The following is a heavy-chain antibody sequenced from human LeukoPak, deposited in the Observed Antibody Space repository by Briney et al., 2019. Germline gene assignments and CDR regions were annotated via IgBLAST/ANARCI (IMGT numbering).Heavy chain of an antibody. D-gene: IGHD2-15*01. CDR3: ARDLILADNGGSSAHDY. V-gene: IGHV3-48*03. Sequence: GGSLRLSCAASGFTFSSYEMNWVRQAPGQGLEWVSYISSSGSTIYYADSVKGRFTISRDNAKNSLYLQMNSMRDEDTAVYYCARDLILADNGGSSAHDYWGQGTLVTVSS. J-gene: IGHJ4*02. CDR2: ISSSGSTI. CDR1: GFTFSSYE.